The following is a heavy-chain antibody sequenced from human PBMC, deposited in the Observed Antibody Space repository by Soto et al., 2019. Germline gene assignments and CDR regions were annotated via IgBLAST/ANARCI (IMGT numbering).Heavy chain of an antibody. J-gene: IGHJ6*02. CDR2: ISSRSDI. D-gene: IGHD2-2*02. CDR1: GFTFSTYS. Sequence: GGSLRLSCVGSGFTFSTYSINWVRQAPGKGLEWVSSISSRSDIYYADSVKGRFTISRDNAKNSVSLQMNSLRAEDTAVYYCAREYTAWPLAYGLDVWGQGTTGNVS. V-gene: IGHV3-21*01. CDR3: AREYTAWPLAYGLDV.